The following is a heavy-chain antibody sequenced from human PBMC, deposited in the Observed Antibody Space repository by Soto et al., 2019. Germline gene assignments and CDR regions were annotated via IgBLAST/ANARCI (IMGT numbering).Heavy chain of an antibody. CDR1: GFTFTSSA. CDR2: IVVGSGNT. Sequence: GASVKVSCKTSGFTFTSSAVQWVRQARGQRLEWIGWIVVGSGNTNYAQKFQERVTITRDMSTSTAYMELSSLRSEDTAVYYCAGKVGVAPFDYWGQGTLVTVSS. D-gene: IGHD3-3*01. V-gene: IGHV1-58*01. J-gene: IGHJ4*02. CDR3: AGKVGVAPFDY.